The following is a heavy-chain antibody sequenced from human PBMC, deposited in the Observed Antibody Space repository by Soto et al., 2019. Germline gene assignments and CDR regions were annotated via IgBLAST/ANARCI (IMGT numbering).Heavy chain of an antibody. Sequence: EVQLVESGGGLVQPGGSLRLSCAASKFTFSSYWMNWVRQAPGKGLEWVANIKQDGSEKYYVDSVKGRFTISRDNAKNALYLQMNSLRAEDTAVYYCAGGGGWVIDSWSQGALVTVSS. D-gene: IGHD3-16*01. V-gene: IGHV3-7*01. CDR3: AGGGGWVIDS. CDR2: IKQDGSEK. CDR1: KFTFSSYW. J-gene: IGHJ4*02.